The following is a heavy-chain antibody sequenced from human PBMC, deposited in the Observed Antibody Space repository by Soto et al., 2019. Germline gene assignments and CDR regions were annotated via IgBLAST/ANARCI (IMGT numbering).Heavy chain of an antibody. CDR1: GFTFSSYW. D-gene: IGHD3-3*01. J-gene: IGHJ6*02. CDR3: ARGRGISGVLTYYNGLDV. CDR2: IKQDGSDK. V-gene: IGHV3-7*05. Sequence: PGGSLRLSCAASGFTFSSYWMAWVRQAPGKGLEWLANIKQDGSDKNYVDSVKGRFTISRDNAKNSLYLQMNSLRVEDTAVYYCARGRGISGVLTYYNGLDVWGQGTTVTVAS.